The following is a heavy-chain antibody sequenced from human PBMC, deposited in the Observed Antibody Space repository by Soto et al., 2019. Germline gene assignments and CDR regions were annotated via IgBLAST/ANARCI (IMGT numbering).Heavy chain of an antibody. V-gene: IGHV3-33*01. CDR1: GFTFSRHG. D-gene: IGHD4-4*01. Sequence: QVQLVESGGGVVQPGTSLRLSCAASGFTFSRHGMHWVRQTPGKGLEWLAVILNDASGHWYADSVKGRFTISRDNFENTLYLQMTGLRLEDTAMYYCARADDYTDNGFDYWGQGNLVSVSS. J-gene: IGHJ4*02. CDR3: ARADDYTDNGFDY. CDR2: ILNDASGH.